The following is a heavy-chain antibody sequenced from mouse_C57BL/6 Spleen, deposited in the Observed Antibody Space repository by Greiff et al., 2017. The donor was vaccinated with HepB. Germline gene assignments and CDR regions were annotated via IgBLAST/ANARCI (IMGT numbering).Heavy chain of an antibody. CDR2: INPNNGGT. J-gene: IGHJ3*01. Sequence: VQLQQSGPELVKPGASVKIPCKASGYTFTDYNMDWVKQSHGKSLEWIGDINPNNGGTIYNQKFKGKATLTVDKSSSTAYMELRSLTSEDTAVYYCARSDDYDGPFAYWGQGTLVTVSA. CDR1: GYTFTDYN. D-gene: IGHD2-4*01. V-gene: IGHV1-18*01. CDR3: ARSDDYDGPFAY.